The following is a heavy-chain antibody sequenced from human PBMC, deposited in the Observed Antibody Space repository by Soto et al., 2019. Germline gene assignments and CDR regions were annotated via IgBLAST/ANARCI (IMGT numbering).Heavy chain of an antibody. CDR1: GFTFSSFG. J-gene: IGHJ4*02. CDR2: ISYDGSSD. Sequence: QVQLVESGGGVVQPGRSLRLSCAASGFTFSSFGIHWVRQAPGKGLEWVALISYDGSSDYYVDSVKGRFTISRDKSKNTLYLQMNRLRPEDTAVYYCAKDRGWSSADLEYWGQGTLVTVAA. V-gene: IGHV3-30*18. D-gene: IGHD6-19*01. CDR3: AKDRGWSSADLEY.